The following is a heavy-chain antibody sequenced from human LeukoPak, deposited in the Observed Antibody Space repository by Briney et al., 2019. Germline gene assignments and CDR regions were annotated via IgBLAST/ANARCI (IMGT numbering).Heavy chain of an antibody. CDR3: ARGLLWFGDYSRGFDP. Sequence: SETLSLTCTVSGGSISSGDYHWSWIRQPPGKGLEWIGYIYYSGSTYYNPSLKSRVTISVDTSKNQFSLKLSSVTAADTAVYYCARGLLWFGDYSRGFDPWGQGTLVTVSS. V-gene: IGHV4-30-4*01. J-gene: IGHJ5*02. CDR1: GGSISSGDYH. CDR2: IYYSGST. D-gene: IGHD3-10*01.